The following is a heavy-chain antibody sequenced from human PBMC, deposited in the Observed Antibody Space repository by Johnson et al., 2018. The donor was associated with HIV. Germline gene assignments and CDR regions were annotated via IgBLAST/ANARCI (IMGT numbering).Heavy chain of an antibody. CDR2: IPYDGSNT. V-gene: IGHV3-30*03. CDR1: RFTFSRYG. D-gene: IGHD4-17*01. Sequence: QVQLVESGGGVVQPGRYLRLSCAASRFTFSRYGMHWVRQAPGKGLEWVAVIPYDGSNTYYADSVKGRFTISRDNSKSTLYLQMNSLRAEDTAVFYCARDWDYAHAFDIWGQGTMVTVSS. CDR3: ARDWDYAHAFDI. J-gene: IGHJ3*02.